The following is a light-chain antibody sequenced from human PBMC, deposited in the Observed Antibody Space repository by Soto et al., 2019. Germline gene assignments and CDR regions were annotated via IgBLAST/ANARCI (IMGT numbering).Light chain of an antibody. CDR2: EGS. Sequence: QSALTQPASVSGSPGQSITISCTGTSSDVGSYNLVSWYQQHPGKAPKLMIYEGSKRPSGVSNRFSGSKSGNTASLTISGLPAEDEADYYCCSYAGSSPYVFGTGTKVTVL. CDR1: SSDVGSYNL. CDR3: CSYAGSSPYV. V-gene: IGLV2-23*01. J-gene: IGLJ1*01.